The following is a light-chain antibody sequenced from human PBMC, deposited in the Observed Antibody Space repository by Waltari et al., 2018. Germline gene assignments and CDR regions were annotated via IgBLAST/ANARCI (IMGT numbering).Light chain of an antibody. J-gene: IGKJ2*01. V-gene: IGKV4-1*01. CDR1: QSVLYSSNKKNY. Sequence: DIVMTQPPDSLAVSLGERATSHCKSSQSVLYSSNKKNYLAWYQQKPGQPPKLLIYWASTGESGVPDRFSGSGSGTDFTLTISSLQAEDVAVYCCQQYYSTPDPFGHGPKLEIK. CDR2: WAS. CDR3: QQYYSTPDP.